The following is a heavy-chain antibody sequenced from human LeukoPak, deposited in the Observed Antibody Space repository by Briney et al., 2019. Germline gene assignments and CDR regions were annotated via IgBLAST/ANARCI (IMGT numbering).Heavy chain of an antibody. D-gene: IGHD6-13*01. CDR2: ISHDGNHK. V-gene: IGHV3-30*18. CDR1: GFIFSGYG. J-gene: IGHJ5*02. Sequence: PGRSLRLSCAASGFIFSGYGMHWVRQAPGKGLEWVALISHDGNHKHYADSVKGRFTISRDNSKNTLYLQMNSLRAEDTAVYYCAKRYSSSWYRWFDPWGQGTLVTVSS. CDR3: AKRYSSSWYRWFDP.